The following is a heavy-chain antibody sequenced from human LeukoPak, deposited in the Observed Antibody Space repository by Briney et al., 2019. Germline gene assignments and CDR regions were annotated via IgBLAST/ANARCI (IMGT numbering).Heavy chain of an antibody. V-gene: IGHV1-2*02. CDR1: GYTFTGYY. CDR3: ARDLTGYCSGGSRETDVSWFDP. D-gene: IGHD2-15*01. CDR2: INPNSGGT. Sequence: ASVKVSCKASGYTFTGYYMHWVRQAPGQGLEWMGWINPNSGGTNYAQKFQGRVTMTRDTSISTAYMELSRLRSDDTAVYYCARDLTGYCSGGSRETDVSWFDPWGQGTLVTVSS. J-gene: IGHJ5*02.